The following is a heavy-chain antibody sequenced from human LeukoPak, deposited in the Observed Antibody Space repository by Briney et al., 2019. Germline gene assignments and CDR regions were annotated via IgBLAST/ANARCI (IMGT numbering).Heavy chain of an antibody. CDR2: VSYSRNT. J-gene: IGHJ4*02. CDR3: ARRRGPSCTLCYVDF. CDR1: GASITGTTYY. Sequence: SETLSLTCTVSGASITGTTYYWDWIRQPPGKGPEWIGSVSYSRNTYNPSLKSRATISVDASKNQFSLKLNSVTAADTAVYYCARRRGPSCTLCYVDFWGQGTLVTVSS. V-gene: IGHV4-39*01. D-gene: IGHD2-2*01.